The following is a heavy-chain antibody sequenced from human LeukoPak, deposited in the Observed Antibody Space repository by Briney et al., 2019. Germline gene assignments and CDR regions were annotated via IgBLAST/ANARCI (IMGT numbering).Heavy chain of an antibody. V-gene: IGHV3-64*01. D-gene: IGHD2-21*02. Sequence: GGSLRLSCAASGFTFSSYAMHWVRQAPGKGLEYVSAISSNGGSTYYANSVKGRFTISRDNSKNTLYLQMGSLRAEDLAVYYCARGLVVTATHLDYWGQGTLVTVSS. J-gene: IGHJ4*02. CDR2: ISSNGGST. CDR3: ARGLVVTATHLDY. CDR1: GFTFSSYA.